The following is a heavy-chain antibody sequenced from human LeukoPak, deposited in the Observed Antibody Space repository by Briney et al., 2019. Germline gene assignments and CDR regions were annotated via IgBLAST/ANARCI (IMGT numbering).Heavy chain of an antibody. CDR3: ARVSSYYDFWSGYYFDY. CDR1: GGSISSGGYY. D-gene: IGHD3-3*01. J-gene: IGHJ4*02. CDR2: IYYSGST. V-gene: IGHV4-31*03. Sequence: SETLSLTCTVSGGSISSGGYYWRWIRQHPGKGLEWIVYIYYSGSTYYNPSLKSRVTISVDTSKNQFSLKLSSGTAADTAVYYCARVSSYYDFWSGYYFDYWGQGTLVTVSS.